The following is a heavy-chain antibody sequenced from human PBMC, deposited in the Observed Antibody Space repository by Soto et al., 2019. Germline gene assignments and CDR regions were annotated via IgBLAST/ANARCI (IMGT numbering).Heavy chain of an antibody. J-gene: IGHJ4*02. CDR1: GFTFSDYY. CDR3: AAPHVLRFLEWLSPPFDY. Sequence: GGSLRPSCAASGFTFSDYYMSWIRQAPGKGLEWVSYISSSGSTIYYADSVKGRFTISRDNAKNSLYLQMNSLRAEDTVVYYCAAPHVLRFLEWLSPPFDYWGQGTLVTVSS. V-gene: IGHV3-11*01. CDR2: ISSSGSTI. D-gene: IGHD3-3*01.